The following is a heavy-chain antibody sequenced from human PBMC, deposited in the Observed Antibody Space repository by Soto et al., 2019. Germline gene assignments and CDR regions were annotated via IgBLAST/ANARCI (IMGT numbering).Heavy chain of an antibody. V-gene: IGHV4-31*03. Sequence: SETLSLTCTVSGGSISSGGYYWSWIRQHPGKGLEWIGYIYYSGSTYYNPSLKSRVTISVDTSKNQFSLKLSSVTAADTAVYYCARAVSTAMVAYYYYYYGMDVWGQGTTVTVSS. J-gene: IGHJ6*02. CDR2: IYYSGST. D-gene: IGHD5-18*01. CDR3: ARAVSTAMVAYYYYYYGMDV. CDR1: GGSISSGGYY.